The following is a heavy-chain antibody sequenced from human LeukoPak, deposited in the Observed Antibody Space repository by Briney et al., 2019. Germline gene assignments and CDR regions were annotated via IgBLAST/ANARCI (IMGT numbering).Heavy chain of an antibody. D-gene: IGHD5-24*01. J-gene: IGHJ2*01. CDR3: ARGLVEMATRYFDL. Sequence: PSETLSLTCTVSGGSISSSRYYWGWIRHPPGKGLEWIGNIYYSESIYYNPSLKSRVTISVDTSKNQFSLKLSTVTAADTAVYYCARGLVEMATRYFDLWGRGTLVTVSS. V-gene: IGHV4-39*07. CDR1: GGSISSSRYY. CDR2: IYYSESI.